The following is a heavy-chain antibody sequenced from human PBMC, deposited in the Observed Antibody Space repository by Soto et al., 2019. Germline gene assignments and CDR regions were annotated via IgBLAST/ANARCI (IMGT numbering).Heavy chain of an antibody. CDR1: GYTLTELS. CDR3: ATTSFSSSWQRGYDWFDP. J-gene: IGHJ5*02. Sequence: ASVKVSCKVSGYTLTELSMHWVRQAPGKGLEWMGGFDPEDGETIYAQKFQGRVTMTEDTSTDTAYMELSSLRSEDTAVYYCATTSFSSSWQRGYDWFDPWGQGTLVTVSS. D-gene: IGHD6-13*01. V-gene: IGHV1-24*01. CDR2: FDPEDGET.